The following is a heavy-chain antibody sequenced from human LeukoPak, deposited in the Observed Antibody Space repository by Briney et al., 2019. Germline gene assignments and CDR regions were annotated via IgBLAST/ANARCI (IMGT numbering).Heavy chain of an antibody. CDR1: GFTFSSYG. CDR2: IRYDGSNK. V-gene: IGHV3-30*02. J-gene: IGHJ4*02. D-gene: IGHD1-26*01. Sequence: PGGSLRLSCAASGFTFSSYGMHWVRQAPGKGLEWVAFIRYDGSNKYYADSVKGRFTISRDNSKNTLYLQMNSLRAEDTAVYYCAKAGGSYEVNFDYWGQGTLVTVSS. CDR3: AKAGGSYEVNFDY.